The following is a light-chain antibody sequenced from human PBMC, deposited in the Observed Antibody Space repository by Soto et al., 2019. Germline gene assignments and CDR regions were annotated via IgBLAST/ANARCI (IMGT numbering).Light chain of an antibody. CDR2: AAS. Sequence: DIQLTQSPSFLSASVGDRVTITCRASQGINSYLAWYQQKPGKAPKLLISAASTLQSGVPSRFSGSGSGTEFTLTISSLQPEDFATYYCQQLNNYPRTFGQGTKVDNK. V-gene: IGKV1-9*01. J-gene: IGKJ1*01. CDR1: QGINSY. CDR3: QQLNNYPRT.